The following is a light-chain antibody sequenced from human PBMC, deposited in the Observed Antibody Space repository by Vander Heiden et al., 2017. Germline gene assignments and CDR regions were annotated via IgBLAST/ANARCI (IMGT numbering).Light chain of an antibody. CDR3: ATWDDSLNGWV. V-gene: IGLV1-44*01. CDR1: SSNIGSNT. CDR2: SDN. Sequence: QSVLTQPPSASETPRQRVTISCSGSSSNIGSNTVNWYQQLPGTAPKLLIYSDNQRPSGVPDRFSGSKSGTSASLAISGLQSEDEADYYCATWDDSLNGWVFGGGTKLTVL. J-gene: IGLJ3*02.